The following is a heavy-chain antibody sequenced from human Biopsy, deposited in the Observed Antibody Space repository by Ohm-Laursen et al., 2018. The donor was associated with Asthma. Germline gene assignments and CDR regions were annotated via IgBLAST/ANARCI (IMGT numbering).Heavy chain of an antibody. D-gene: IGHD6-6*01. CDR2: ISHSGST. J-gene: IGHJ6*02. CDR3: ARAQAAQYYYGMDV. V-gene: IGHV4-30-2*01. CDR1: YGSITSGGYY. Sequence: SQTLSLTCTVSYGSITSGGYYWTWIRQPPGKGLEWIGYISHSGSTYFNPSLKSRVTISLDRTKSQFSLKLSSVTAADTALYYCARAQAAQYYYGMDVWGQGTTVIVSS.